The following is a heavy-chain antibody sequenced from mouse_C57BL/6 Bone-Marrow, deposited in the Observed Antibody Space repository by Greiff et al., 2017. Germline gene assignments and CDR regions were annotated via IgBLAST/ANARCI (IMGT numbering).Heavy chain of an antibody. CDR2: ISDGGSYT. CDR3: ARDHRWLLLWYFDV. Sequence: EVKLMESGGGLVKPGGSLKLSCAASGFTFSSYAMSWVRQTPEKRLEWVATISDGGSYTYYPDNVKGRFTISRDNAKNNLYLQMSHLKSEDTAMYYCARDHRWLLLWYFDVWGTGTTVTVSS. D-gene: IGHD2-3*01. V-gene: IGHV5-4*01. J-gene: IGHJ1*03. CDR1: GFTFSSYA.